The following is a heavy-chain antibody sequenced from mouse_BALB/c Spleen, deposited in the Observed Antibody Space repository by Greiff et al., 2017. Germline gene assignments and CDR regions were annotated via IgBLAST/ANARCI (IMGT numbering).Heavy chain of an antibody. CDR1: GFTFSSYA. J-gene: IGHJ4*01. D-gene: IGHD2-3*01. Sequence: EVMLVESGGGLVKPGGSLKLSCAASGFTFSSYAMSWVRQTPEKRLEWVASISSGGSTYYPDSVKGRFTISRDNARNILYLQMSSLRSEDTAMYYCAREEDGYYAMDYWGQGTSVTVSS. CDR3: AREEDGYYAMDY. V-gene: IGHV5-6-5*01. CDR2: ISSGGST.